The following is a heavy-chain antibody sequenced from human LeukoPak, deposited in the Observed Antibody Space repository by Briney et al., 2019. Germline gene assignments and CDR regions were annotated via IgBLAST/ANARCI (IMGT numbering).Heavy chain of an antibody. CDR3: AKAAVVAERPYYFDY. V-gene: IGHV3-53*01. D-gene: IGHD2-15*01. Sequence: GGSLRLSCAASGVAVSSNSFSWVRQAPGKGLEWVSVVDFGGNTNYADSVKGRFTISRDNSKNTLYLQMNSLRAEDTAVYYCAKAAVVAERPYYFDYWGQGTLVTVSS. CDR1: GVAVSSNS. J-gene: IGHJ4*02. CDR2: VDFGGNT.